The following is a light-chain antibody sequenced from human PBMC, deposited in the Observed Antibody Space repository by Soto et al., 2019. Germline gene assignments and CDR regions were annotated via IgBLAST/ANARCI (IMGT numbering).Light chain of an antibody. Sequence: DIVMTQSPLSLPVTPGEPASISCRSSQSLLHSNGYNYLDWYLQKPGQSPQLLIYLGSNRASGVPDRFSGSGSGTDVTLKISRVEAEDVGVYYCMPALQTPLFGGGTKVEIQ. CDR2: LGS. J-gene: IGKJ4*01. CDR1: QSLLHSNGYNY. V-gene: IGKV2-28*01. CDR3: MPALQTPL.